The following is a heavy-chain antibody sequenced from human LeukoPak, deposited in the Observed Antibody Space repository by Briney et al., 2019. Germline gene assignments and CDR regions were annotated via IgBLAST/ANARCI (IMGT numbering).Heavy chain of an antibody. CDR1: GFTFSSYG. CDR3: ARVSRSLAGIAAAEFDY. Sequence: GGSLRLSCAASGFTFSSYGMHWVRQAPGKGLEWVAVIWYDGSNKYYADSVKGRFTISRDNSKNTLYLQMNSLRAEDTAVYYCARVSRSLAGIAAAEFDYWGQGTLVTVSS. J-gene: IGHJ4*02. V-gene: IGHV3-33*01. CDR2: IWYDGSNK. D-gene: IGHD6-13*01.